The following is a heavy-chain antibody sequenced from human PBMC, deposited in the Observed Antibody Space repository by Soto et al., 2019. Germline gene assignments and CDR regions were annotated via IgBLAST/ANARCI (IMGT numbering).Heavy chain of an antibody. CDR3: TRDRGRRYNDGRGYYYSAY. J-gene: IGHJ4*02. CDR1: GGTFSSYA. CDR2: FIPIFGTT. Sequence: QVHLVPSGAEVKKPGSSVKVSCKASGGTFSSYAISWVRQAPGHGLEWMGGFIPIFGTTNYAQKFQGRVTITAVESTSTAYMELSSLRSEDTAVYYCTRDRGRRYNDGRGYYYSAYWGQGTLVTVSS. D-gene: IGHD3-22*01. V-gene: IGHV1-69*01.